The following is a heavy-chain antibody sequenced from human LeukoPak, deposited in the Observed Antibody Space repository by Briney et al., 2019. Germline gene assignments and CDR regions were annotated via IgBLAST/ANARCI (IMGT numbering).Heavy chain of an antibody. Sequence: ASVKVSRKASEYTSTGYYLHWVRQAPGQGLEWMGWINPNTGGRNYAQNFQGRVTMTRDTSISTAYMELSSLRSDDTAVYCCARDLELGPDYWGQGTLVTVSS. CDR3: ARDLELGPDY. CDR2: INPNTGGR. J-gene: IGHJ4*02. V-gene: IGHV1-2*02. CDR1: EYTSTGYY. D-gene: IGHD7-27*01.